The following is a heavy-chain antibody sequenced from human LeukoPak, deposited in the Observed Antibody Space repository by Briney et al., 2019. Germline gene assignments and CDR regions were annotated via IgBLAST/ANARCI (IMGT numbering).Heavy chain of an antibody. CDR2: ITHSGST. Sequence: SETLSLTCAVYGESFSGYYWSWIRQPPGKGLEWIGEITHSGSTNYNPSLKSRVAMSVDTSKNQFSLKLNSVTAADTAVYYCAGYQLPMGWFDPWGQGTLVTVSS. J-gene: IGHJ5*02. CDR3: AGYQLPMGWFDP. D-gene: IGHD2-2*01. V-gene: IGHV4-34*01. CDR1: GESFSGYY.